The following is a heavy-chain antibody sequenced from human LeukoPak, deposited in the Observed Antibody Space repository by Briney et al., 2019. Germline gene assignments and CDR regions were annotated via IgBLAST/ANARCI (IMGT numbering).Heavy chain of an antibody. CDR2: ISYGGSNK. CDR1: GFTFSSYA. J-gene: IGHJ6*02. CDR3: ARDFTIVVVGPYYYYYYGMDV. Sequence: GGSLRLSCAASGFTFSSYAMHWVRQAPGKGLEWVAVISYGGSNKYYADSVKGRFTISRDNSKNTLYLQMNSLRAEDTAVYYCARDFTIVVVGPYYYYYYGMDVWGQGTTVTVSS. D-gene: IGHD3-22*01. V-gene: IGHV3-30*04.